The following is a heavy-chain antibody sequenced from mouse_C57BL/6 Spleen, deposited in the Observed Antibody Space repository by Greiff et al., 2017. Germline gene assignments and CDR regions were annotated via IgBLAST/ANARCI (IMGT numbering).Heavy chain of an antibody. CDR2: IYPRSGNT. CDR3: ARRIYDYGDAMDY. D-gene: IGHD2-4*01. J-gene: IGHJ4*01. V-gene: IGHV1-81*01. CDR1: GYTFTSYG. Sequence: LQESGAELARPGASVKLSCKASGYTFTSYGISWVKQRTGQGLEWIGEIYPRSGNTYYNEKFKGKATLTADKSSSTAYMELRSLTSEDSAVYFCARRIYDYGDAMDYWGQGTSVTVSS.